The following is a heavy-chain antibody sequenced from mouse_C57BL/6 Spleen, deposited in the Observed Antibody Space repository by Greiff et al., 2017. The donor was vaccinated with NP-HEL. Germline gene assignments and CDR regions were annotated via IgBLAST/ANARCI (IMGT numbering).Heavy chain of an antibody. Sequence: VHVKQSGPELVKPGASVKISCKASGYSFTDYNMNWVKQSNGKSLEWIGVINPNYGTTSYNQKFKGKATLTVDQSSSTAYMQLNSLTSEDSAVYYCATPYYSPYYYAMDYWGQGTSVTVSS. CDR2: INPNYGTT. CDR3: ATPYYSPYYYAMDY. V-gene: IGHV1-39*01. CDR1: GYSFTDYN. D-gene: IGHD2-12*01. J-gene: IGHJ4*01.